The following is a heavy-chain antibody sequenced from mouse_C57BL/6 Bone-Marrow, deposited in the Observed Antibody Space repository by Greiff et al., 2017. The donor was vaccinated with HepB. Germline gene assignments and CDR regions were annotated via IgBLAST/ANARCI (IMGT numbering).Heavy chain of an antibody. Sequence: EVKLVESGAELVRPGASVKLSCTASGFNIKDYYMHWVKQRPEQGLEWIGRIDPEDGDTEYAPKFQGKATMTADTSSNTAYLQLSSLTSEDTAVYYCTSIYYGSWFAYWGQGTLVTVSA. CDR2: IDPEDGDT. V-gene: IGHV14-1*01. D-gene: IGHD2-2*01. CDR1: GFNIKDYY. CDR3: TSIYYGSWFAY. J-gene: IGHJ3*01.